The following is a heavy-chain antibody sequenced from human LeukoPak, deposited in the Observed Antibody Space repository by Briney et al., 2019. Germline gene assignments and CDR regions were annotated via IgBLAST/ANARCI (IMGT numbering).Heavy chain of an antibody. J-gene: IGHJ4*02. CDR3: AREAAPGTARHFDF. D-gene: IGHD6-13*01. CDR2: ISSGGSTI. Sequence: PGGSLRLSCAVSGFTFSDYYMSWIRQAPGKGLEWVSYISSGGSTISHADSVKGRFTISRDNAENSLYLQMNSLRAEDTAVYYCAREAAPGTARHFDFWGQGTLVTVSS. CDR1: GFTFSDYY. V-gene: IGHV3-11*04.